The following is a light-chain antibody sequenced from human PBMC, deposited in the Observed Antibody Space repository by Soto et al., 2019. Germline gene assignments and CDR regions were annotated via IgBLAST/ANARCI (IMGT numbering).Light chain of an antibody. CDR2: GAS. CDR3: QQYNNWPPWT. Sequence: EIVMTPSPATLSLSPVERATLSCRVSQSVSSNLAWYQQKPGQAPRLLIYGASTRATGIPARFSGSGSGTEFTLTISSLQSEDFAVYYCQQYNNWPPWTFGQGTKVDIK. J-gene: IGKJ1*01. CDR1: QSVSSN. V-gene: IGKV3-15*01.